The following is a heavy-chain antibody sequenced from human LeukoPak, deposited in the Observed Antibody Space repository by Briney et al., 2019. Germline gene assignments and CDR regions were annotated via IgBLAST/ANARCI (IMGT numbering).Heavy chain of an antibody. Sequence: SETLSLTCTVSGGSISSYYWSWIRQPPGKGLEWIGYIYYSGSTNYNPSLKSRVTISVDTSKNQFSLKLSSVTAADTAVYYCARVQAYYDSTYWYFDLWGRGTLVTVSS. J-gene: IGHJ2*01. CDR2: IYYSGST. D-gene: IGHD3-22*01. CDR1: GGSISSYY. V-gene: IGHV4-59*01. CDR3: ARVQAYYDSTYWYFDL.